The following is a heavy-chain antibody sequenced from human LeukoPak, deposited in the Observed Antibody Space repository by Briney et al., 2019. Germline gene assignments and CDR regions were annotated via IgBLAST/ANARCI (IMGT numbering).Heavy chain of an antibody. CDR3: ARSHGGITIRNWFDP. CDR1: GYTFTGYY. Sequence: ASVKVSCKASGYTFTGYYMHWVRQAPGQGLEWMVWINPNSGGTNYAQKFKGRVTMTRDTSISTAYMELSRLRSDDTAVYYCARSHGGITIRNWFDPWGQGTLVTVSS. V-gene: IGHV1-2*02. D-gene: IGHD3-3*01. J-gene: IGHJ5*02. CDR2: INPNSGGT.